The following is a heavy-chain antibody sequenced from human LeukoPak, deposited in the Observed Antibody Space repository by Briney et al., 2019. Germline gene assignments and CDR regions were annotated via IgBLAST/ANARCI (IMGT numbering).Heavy chain of an antibody. CDR2: IYPGDSDT. CDR3: ARRVVNNRNWYFDL. Sequence: GESLQISCKGSGYSFIRNWIGWVRQMPGKGLEWMAIIYPGDSDTRYSPSFQGQVTVSADKSINTAYLQWSSLKASDTAMYYCARRVVNNRNWYFDLWGRGTLVTVSS. V-gene: IGHV5-51*01. D-gene: IGHD4-23*01. CDR1: GYSFIRNW. J-gene: IGHJ2*01.